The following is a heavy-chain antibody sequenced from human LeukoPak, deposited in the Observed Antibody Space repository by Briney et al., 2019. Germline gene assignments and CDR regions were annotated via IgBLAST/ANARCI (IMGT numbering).Heavy chain of an antibody. V-gene: IGHV3-66*01. CDR3: ARDRFWSGYNFYYYGMDV. D-gene: IGHD3-3*01. Sequence: GGSLRLSCAASGFTVSSNYMSWVRQAPGKGLEWVSVIYSGGSTYYADSVKGRFTISRDNSKNTLYLQMNRLRAEDTAVYYCARDRFWSGYNFYYYGMDVWGQGTTVTVSS. CDR1: GFTVSSNY. CDR2: IYSGGST. J-gene: IGHJ6*02.